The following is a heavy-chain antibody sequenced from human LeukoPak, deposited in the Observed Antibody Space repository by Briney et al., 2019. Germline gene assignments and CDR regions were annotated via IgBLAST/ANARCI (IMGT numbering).Heavy chain of an antibody. Sequence: PGGSLRLSCAASEFTFSRYGLHWVRQAPGKGLVWVSRISNVGSSTNYADSVKGRFTISRDNAKNTLYLQMNSLRAEDTAVYYCARDYLGWLDPWGQGTLVTVSS. J-gene: IGHJ5*02. CDR2: ISNVGSST. V-gene: IGHV3-74*01. CDR3: ARDYLGWLDP. CDR1: EFTFSRYG.